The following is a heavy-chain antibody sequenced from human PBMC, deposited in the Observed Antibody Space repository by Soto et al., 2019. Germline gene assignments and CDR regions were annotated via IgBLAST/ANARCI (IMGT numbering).Heavy chain of an antibody. CDR1: GGSISSGGYS. D-gene: IGHD3-22*01. Sequence: SETLSLTCAVSGGSISSGGYSWSWIRQPPGKGLEWIGYIYHSGSTYYNPSLKSRVTISVDRSKNQFSLKLSSVTAADTAVYYCARGGVDYYDSSGYYFSPYYFDYWGQGTLV. V-gene: IGHV4-30-2*01. CDR2: IYHSGST. J-gene: IGHJ4*02. CDR3: ARGGVDYYDSSGYYFSPYYFDY.